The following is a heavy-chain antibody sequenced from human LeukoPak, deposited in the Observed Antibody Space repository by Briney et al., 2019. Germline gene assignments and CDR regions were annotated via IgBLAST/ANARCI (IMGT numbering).Heavy chain of an antibody. CDR2: TRYDGSNK. J-gene: IGHJ4*02. CDR1: GFTFSSYG. D-gene: IGHD6-13*01. V-gene: IGHV3-30*02. Sequence: PGGSLRLSCAASGFTFSSYGMHWVRQAPGKGLEWVAFTRYDGSNKYYADSVKGRFTISRDNSKNTLYLQMNSLRAEDTAVYYCAKDPSYSSPYYFDYWGQGTLVTVSS. CDR3: AKDPSYSSPYYFDY.